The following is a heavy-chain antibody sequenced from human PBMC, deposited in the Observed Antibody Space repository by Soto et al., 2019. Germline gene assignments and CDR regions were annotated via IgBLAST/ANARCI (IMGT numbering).Heavy chain of an antibody. CDR1: RYSFTGYW. D-gene: IGHD6-13*01. J-gene: IGHJ4*02. Sequence: GESLKISCKAFRYSFTGYWIGWVRQMPGKGLEWMGFIYPGDSDTKYSPSFQGQVTISADKSISTAYLQWSSLKASDSAIYFCASHTNSWYYFDHWGQGTVVTVSS. CDR2: IYPGDSDT. V-gene: IGHV5-51*01. CDR3: ASHTNSWYYFDH.